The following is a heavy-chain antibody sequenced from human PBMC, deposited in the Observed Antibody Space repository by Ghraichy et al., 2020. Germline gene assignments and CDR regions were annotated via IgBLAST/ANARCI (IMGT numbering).Heavy chain of an antibody. Sequence: GSLRLSCAASGFTFTNYAMHWVRQAPGKGLEWVAVISYDGNYKHYADSVKGRFTISRDNSKNTLYLQLNSLRTEDTAVYYCAQGGGNDYAFDIWGQGTMVTVSS. CDR2: ISYDGNYK. V-gene: IGHV3-30*04. D-gene: IGHD3-16*01. J-gene: IGHJ3*02. CDR3: AQGGGNDYAFDI. CDR1: GFTFTNYA.